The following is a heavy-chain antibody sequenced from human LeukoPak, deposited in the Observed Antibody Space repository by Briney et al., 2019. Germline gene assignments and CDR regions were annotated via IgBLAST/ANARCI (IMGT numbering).Heavy chain of an antibody. CDR3: TRETGSYHGNDY. J-gene: IGHJ4*02. CDR2: INPNNGAT. D-gene: IGHD1-26*01. CDR1: GYTFTGYY. Sequence: GASVKVSCKASGYTFTGYYMHWVRQAPGQGLEWMGRINPNNGATNYAQKLQGRVTITGDTSISTAYMELSSLRPDDTAVYCCTRETGSYHGNDYWGQGTLVTVSS. V-gene: IGHV1-2*06.